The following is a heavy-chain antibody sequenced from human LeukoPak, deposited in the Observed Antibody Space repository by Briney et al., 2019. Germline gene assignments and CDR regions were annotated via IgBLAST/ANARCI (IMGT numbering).Heavy chain of an antibody. V-gene: IGHV3-48*04. J-gene: IGHJ4*02. CDR1: GFTFSSYS. CDR3: ARDEQWLVHIDY. Sequence: GGSLRLSCAASGFTFSSYSMNWVRQAPGKGLGWVSYISSSGSTIYYADSVKGRFTISRDNAKNSLYLQMNSLRAEDTAVYYCARDEQWLVHIDYWGQGTLVTVSS. D-gene: IGHD6-19*01. CDR2: ISSSGSTI.